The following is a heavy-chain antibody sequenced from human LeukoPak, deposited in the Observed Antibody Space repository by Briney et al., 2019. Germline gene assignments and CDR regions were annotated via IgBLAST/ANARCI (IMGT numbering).Heavy chain of an antibody. J-gene: IGHJ4*02. V-gene: IGHV3-48*01. CDR1: GFSFSAYT. CDR2: ISLSGSIT. D-gene: IGHD6-6*01. CDR3: AKLVSDSSSY. Sequence: GGSLRLSCEASGFSFSAYTMDWVRQAPGKGLEWISYISLSGSITYYADSVKGRFTISRDNARNSLHLQMSSLRAEDTAIYYCAKLVSDSSSYWGRGILVTVSS.